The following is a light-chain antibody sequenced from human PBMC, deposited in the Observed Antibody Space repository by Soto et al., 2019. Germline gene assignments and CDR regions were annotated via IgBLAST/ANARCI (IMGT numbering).Light chain of an antibody. Sequence: QSALTQPASVSGSPGQSITISCTGTSSDVGGYNYVSWYQQHPGKAPKLMIYEVSNRPSGVSNRFSGSKSGNTASLTISGLQADDEPDYYCSSYTSSSTYVFGTGTKVTVL. V-gene: IGLV2-14*01. CDR3: SSYTSSSTYV. J-gene: IGLJ1*01. CDR2: EVS. CDR1: SSDVGGYNY.